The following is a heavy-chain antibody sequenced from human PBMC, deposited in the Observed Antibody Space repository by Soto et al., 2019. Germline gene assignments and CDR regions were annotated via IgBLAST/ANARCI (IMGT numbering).Heavy chain of an antibody. J-gene: IGHJ6*02. Sequence: GESLKICCKGSGYSFTSYWISWVRQMPGKGLEWMGRIDPSDSYTNYSPSFQGHVTISADKSISTAYLQWRSLKASDTAMYYCARVVPAANYYGMDVWGQGTTVTVSS. CDR3: ARVVPAANYYGMDV. V-gene: IGHV5-10-1*01. CDR2: IDPSDSYT. D-gene: IGHD2-2*01. CDR1: GYSFTSYW.